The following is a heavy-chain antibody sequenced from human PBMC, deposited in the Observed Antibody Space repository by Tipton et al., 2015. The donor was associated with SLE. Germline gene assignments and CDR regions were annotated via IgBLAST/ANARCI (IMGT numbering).Heavy chain of an antibody. CDR3: ASSPGVTLFRVVTYFDL. D-gene: IGHD3-3*01. CDR2: ISYTGNT. V-gene: IGHV4-61*01. Sequence: LRLSCTVSGGSFSRETYLWGWIRQPPGKGLEWIGDISYTGNTYSNPSLQSRVTMSIDASKKQVSLRLSSVTAADTAVHYCASSPGVTLFRVVTYFDLWGQGILVTVSS. CDR1: GGSFSRETYL. J-gene: IGHJ4*02.